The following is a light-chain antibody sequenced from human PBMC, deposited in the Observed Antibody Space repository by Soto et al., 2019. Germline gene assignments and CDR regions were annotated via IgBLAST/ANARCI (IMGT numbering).Light chain of an antibody. CDR3: SSFTNSSPLGV. CDR2: DVD. J-gene: IGLJ1*01. CDR1: SSDVGSYNY. Sequence: QSALTQPAXVSGSPGQSITISCTGTSSDVGSYNYVSWYQHHPGKAPKLVIYDVDDRPSGVSNRFSGSKSGNTASLTISGLQAEDEADYYCSSFTNSSPLGVFGTGTKATVL. V-gene: IGLV2-14*03.